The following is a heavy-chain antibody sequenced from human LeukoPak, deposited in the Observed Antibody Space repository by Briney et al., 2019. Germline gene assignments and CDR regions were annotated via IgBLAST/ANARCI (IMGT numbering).Heavy chain of an antibody. D-gene: IGHD1-26*01. CDR2: INHSGST. CDR3: ARVSRYSGTIDY. CDR1: GGSFSGYY. Sequence: SETLSLTCAVYGGSFSGYYWSWIRQPPGKGLEWIGEINHSGSTNYNPSLKSRVTISGDTSKNQFSLKLSSVTAADTAVYYCARVSRYSGTIDYWGQGTLVTVSS. J-gene: IGHJ4*02. V-gene: IGHV4-34*01.